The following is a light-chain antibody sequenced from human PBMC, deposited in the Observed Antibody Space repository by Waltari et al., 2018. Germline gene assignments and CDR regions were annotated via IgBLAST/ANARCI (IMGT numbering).Light chain of an antibody. CDR2: DDS. CDR3: QVWNAGRDHPVV. J-gene: IGLJ3*02. CDR1: NLGSKR. V-gene: IGLV3-21*02. Sequence: SYVLTQPPSVSVAPGQTARITCGGNNLGSKRVHGYQQKPGQAPVLVVYDDSDRPSGIPERFSGSNSGNTATLTISRVEAGDEADFFCQVWNAGRDHPVVFGGGTKLTVL.